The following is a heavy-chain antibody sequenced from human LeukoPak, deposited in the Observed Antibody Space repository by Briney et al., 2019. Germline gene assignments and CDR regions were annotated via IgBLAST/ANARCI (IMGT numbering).Heavy chain of an antibody. CDR3: AKVGGYKASVGAFDI. Sequence: GSLRLSCEVSGFIFCYYGMNWVRQAPGKGLEWGSAISDSGDATYYADSVKGRFTISRDNSKSTLYLQMNNLRAEDTALYYCAKVGGYKASVGAFDIWGQGTMVTVSS. CDR2: ISDSGDAT. V-gene: IGHV3-23*01. D-gene: IGHD5-12*01. J-gene: IGHJ3*02. CDR1: GFIFCYYG.